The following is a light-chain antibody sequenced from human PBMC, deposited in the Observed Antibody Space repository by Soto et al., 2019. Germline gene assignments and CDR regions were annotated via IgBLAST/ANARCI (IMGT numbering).Light chain of an antibody. CDR3: GSYAASDNWV. CDR2: EVS. V-gene: IGLV2-8*01. CDR1: SSDVGGYKY. Sequence: QSVLTQPPSASGSPGQSVTISCTGTSSDVGGYKYVSWYQQHPGKAPKLLIYEVSKRPSGVPDRFSGSKSGNTASLTVSGLGAAAGADYSSGSYAASDNWVFGGGTTL. J-gene: IGLJ3*02.